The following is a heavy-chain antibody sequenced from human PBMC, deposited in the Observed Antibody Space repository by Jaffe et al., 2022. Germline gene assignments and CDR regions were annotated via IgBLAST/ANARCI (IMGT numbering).Heavy chain of an antibody. CDR3: ARVSHGPENCSGGSCYSDAFDI. CDR2: INPSGGST. J-gene: IGHJ3*02. CDR1: GYTFTSYY. D-gene: IGHD2-15*01. V-gene: IGHV1-46*03. Sequence: QVQLVQSGAEVKKPGASVKVSCKASGYTFTSYYMHWVRQAPGQGLEWMGIINPSGGSTSYAQKFQGRVTMTRDTSTSTVYMELSSLRSEDTAVYYCARVSHGPENCSGGSCYSDAFDIWGQGTMVTVSS.